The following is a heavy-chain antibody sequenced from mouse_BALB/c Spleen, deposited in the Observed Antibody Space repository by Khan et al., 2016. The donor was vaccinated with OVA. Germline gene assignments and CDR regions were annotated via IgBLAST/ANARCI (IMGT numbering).Heavy chain of an antibody. Sequence: EVQLQESGPSLVKPSQTLSLTCSVTGDSITSGYWNWIRKFPGNKLEYMGYMIYSGHTHSYPSLKSRISITRHTSKNQYYLQLNSVTTEDTATYYCARSTERDAFVYWGQGTLVSVSA. V-gene: IGHV3-8*02. CDR3: ARSTERDAFVY. CDR2: MIYSGHT. J-gene: IGHJ3*01. D-gene: IGHD3-3*01. CDR1: GDSITSGY.